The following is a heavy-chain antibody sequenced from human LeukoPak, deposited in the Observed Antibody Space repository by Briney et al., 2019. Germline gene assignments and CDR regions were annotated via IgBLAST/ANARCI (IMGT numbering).Heavy chain of an antibody. J-gene: IGHJ3*02. Sequence: LAGGSLRLSCAASGFTFSSYWMSWVRQAPGKGLEWVANIKQDGSEEYYVDSVKGRFTISRDNAKNSLYLQMNSLRAEDTAVYYCARTGVRGGSSWPDAFDIWGQGTMVTVSS. D-gene: IGHD6-13*01. CDR1: GFTFSSYW. V-gene: IGHV3-7*01. CDR2: IKQDGSEE. CDR3: ARTGVRGGSSWPDAFDI.